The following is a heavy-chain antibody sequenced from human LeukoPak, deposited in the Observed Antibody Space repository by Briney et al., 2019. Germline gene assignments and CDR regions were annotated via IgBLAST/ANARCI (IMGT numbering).Heavy chain of an antibody. J-gene: IGHJ3*02. CDR1: GFTFSSYA. Sequence: GGSLRLSCAASGFTFSSYAMHWVRQAPGKGLEWVAVISYDGSNKYYADSVKGRFTISRDNSKNTLYLQMNSQRAEDTAVYYCARENADAFDIWGQGTMVTVSS. CDR2: ISYDGSNK. CDR3: ARENADAFDI. V-gene: IGHV3-30*04. D-gene: IGHD2-2*01.